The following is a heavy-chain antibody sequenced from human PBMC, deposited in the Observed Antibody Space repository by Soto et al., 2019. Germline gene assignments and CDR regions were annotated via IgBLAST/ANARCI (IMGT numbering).Heavy chain of an antibody. J-gene: IGHJ4*02. Sequence: QVELQKSCPGLVKPSETLSLTCTVSGGSISSHFWSWIRQPAGKGLEWIGRIYTSGISNYNPSLKSRVAMSVDTSKNRFSLKLTSVTTADTAVYYCARVHVDSWKYYFDYWGQGTLVTVSS. CDR1: GGSISSHF. D-gene: IGHD3-3*01. V-gene: IGHV4-4*07. CDR3: ARVHVDSWKYYFDY. CDR2: IYTSGIS.